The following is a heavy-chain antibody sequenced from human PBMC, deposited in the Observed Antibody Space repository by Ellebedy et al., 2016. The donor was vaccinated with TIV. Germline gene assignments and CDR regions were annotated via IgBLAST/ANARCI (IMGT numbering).Heavy chain of an antibody. V-gene: IGHV4-34*01. Sequence: MPSETLSLTCAVYGGSFSGYYWPWLRQPPGKGLEWIGEIDHSGTTRYNASLRSRVTISVDTSKNQFSLKVNSVTAADTAVYYCARGKSNRYRSIAARPYDYWGQGTLVTVSS. CDR2: IDHSGTT. J-gene: IGHJ4*02. CDR1: GGSFSGYY. CDR3: ARGKSNRYRSIAARPYDY. D-gene: IGHD6-6*01.